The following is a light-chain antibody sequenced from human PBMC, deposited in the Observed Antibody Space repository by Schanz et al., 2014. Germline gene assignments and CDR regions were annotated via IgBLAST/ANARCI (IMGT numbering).Light chain of an antibody. CDR3: SSYAGSNNWRV. CDR2: EVT. J-gene: IGLJ2*01. V-gene: IGLV2-8*01. CDR1: SSDVGGYNL. Sequence: QSALTQPASVSGSPGQSITISCTGTSSDVGGYNLVSWYQHHPGEAPKLMIYEVTNRPSGVPDRFSGSKSGNTASLTVSGLQAEDEADYYCSSYAGSNNWRVFGGGTKLTVL.